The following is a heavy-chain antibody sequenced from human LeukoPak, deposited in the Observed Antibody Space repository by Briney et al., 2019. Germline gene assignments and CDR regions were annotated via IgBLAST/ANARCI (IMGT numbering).Heavy chain of an antibody. V-gene: IGHV4-61*08. D-gene: IGHD7-27*01. CDR2: FYYGGST. CDR3: ARGRTGGNY. Sequence: SETLSLTCTVSGGSISSGGYYWSWIRQPPGKGLEWIGSFYYGGSTNYNPSLKSRVTISVDTSRHQFSLKLNSVTAADTAVYYCARGRTGGNYWGQGTLVTVSS. CDR1: GGSISSGGYY. J-gene: IGHJ4*02.